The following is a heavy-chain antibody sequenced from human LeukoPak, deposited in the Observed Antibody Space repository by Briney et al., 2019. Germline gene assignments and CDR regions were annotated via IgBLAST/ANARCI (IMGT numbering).Heavy chain of an antibody. V-gene: IGHV4-39*07. CDR2: IYHSGST. J-gene: IGHJ6*03. Sequence: PPETLCLTCTVSGGSLSSRSYYWGWIRQPPGKGLEWIGSIYHSGSTYYNPSLKSRVTISVDTSKKQFSLRLNSVTAADTAVYYCARLADYYYYMDVWGKGTTVTVSS. CDR3: ARLADYYYYMDV. D-gene: IGHD6-25*01. CDR1: GGSLSSRSYY.